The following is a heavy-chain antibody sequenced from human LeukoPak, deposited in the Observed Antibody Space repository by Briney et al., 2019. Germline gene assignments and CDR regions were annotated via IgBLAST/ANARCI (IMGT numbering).Heavy chain of an antibody. Sequence: SVKVSCKASGFTFTAYYIHWVRQAPGQGLEWMGGIIPVFGTSNYAQKFQGRVTITADESTRTAYMELSSLRSEDTAVYYCARVTGGRYCSTTSCYMRGWFDPWGQGTLVTVSS. CDR2: IIPVFGTS. CDR3: ARVTGGRYCSTTSCYMRGWFDP. CDR1: GFTFTAYY. V-gene: IGHV1-69*13. D-gene: IGHD2-2*02. J-gene: IGHJ5*02.